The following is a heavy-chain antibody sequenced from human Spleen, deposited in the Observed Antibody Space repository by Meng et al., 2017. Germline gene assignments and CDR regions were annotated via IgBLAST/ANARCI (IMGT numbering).Heavy chain of an antibody. J-gene: IGHJ4*02. CDR2: INHSGST. CDR3: ARGPTTMAHDFDY. CDR1: GGSFSDYY. Sequence: QVQLPQWGAGLLKPSGTLSLSCVVSGGSFSDYYWSWIRQPPGKGLEWIGEINHSGSTNYNPSLESRATISVDTSQNNLSLKLSFVTAADSAVYYCARGPTTMAHDFDYWGQGTLVTVSS. V-gene: IGHV4-34*01. D-gene: IGHD4-11*01.